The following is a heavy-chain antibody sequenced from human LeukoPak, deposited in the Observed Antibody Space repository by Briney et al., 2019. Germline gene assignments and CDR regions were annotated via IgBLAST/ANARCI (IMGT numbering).Heavy chain of an antibody. CDR1: GGTFSNYW. D-gene: IGHD3-3*01. Sequence: GGSLRLSCAASGGTFSNYWMHWVRQAPGKGLVWVSRINGGGFNPTYADSVKGRFTISRDNAKNTVYLQMNSLRAEDTAVYYCAGARANYDFLSGYFTMPLDSWGEGTLVTVSS. J-gene: IGHJ4*02. V-gene: IGHV3-74*01. CDR3: AGARANYDFLSGYFTMPLDS. CDR2: INGGGFNP.